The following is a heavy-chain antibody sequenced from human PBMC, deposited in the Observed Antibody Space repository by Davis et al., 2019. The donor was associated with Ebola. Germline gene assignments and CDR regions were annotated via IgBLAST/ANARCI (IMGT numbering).Heavy chain of an antibody. CDR1: GGSISSYY. CDR3: ARDGSGRWLQPYFDY. CDR2: IYYSGSA. J-gene: IGHJ4*02. D-gene: IGHD5-24*01. V-gene: IGHV4-59*01. Sequence: MPSETLSLTCTVSGGSISSYYWSWIRQPPGKGLEWIGYIYYSGSASYNPSLKSRVTISVDTSKNQFSLKLSSVTAADTAVYYCARDGSGRWLQPYFDYWGQGTLATVSS.